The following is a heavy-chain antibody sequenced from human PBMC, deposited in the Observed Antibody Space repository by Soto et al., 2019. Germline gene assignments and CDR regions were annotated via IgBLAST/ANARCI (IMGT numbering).Heavy chain of an antibody. CDR1: GGSIYTGGFY. CDR3: ATSLVTSRTRVDY. J-gene: IGHJ4*02. Sequence: QVQLQESGPGLVKPSQTLSLTCTVSGGSIYTGGFYWSWIRQLPGKGLEWLGYISYTGSTQYTPSLKSRLTISTDSSDNQFSLRLTSVTAADTAVYYCATSLVTSRTRVDYWGQGTLVTVSS. V-gene: IGHV4-31*03. D-gene: IGHD1-26*01. CDR2: ISYTGST.